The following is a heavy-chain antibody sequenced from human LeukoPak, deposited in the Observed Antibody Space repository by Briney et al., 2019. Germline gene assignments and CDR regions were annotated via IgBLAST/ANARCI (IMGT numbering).Heavy chain of an antibody. CDR2: IYPGDSDT. V-gene: IGHV5-51*01. CDR3: ARHKGMVRVVVDY. CDR1: GYRFTSYW. J-gene: IGHJ4*02. Sequence: GESLKISCKGSGYRFTSYWIGWVRPMPGKGLEWMGIIYPGDSDTRYSPSFQGQVTISADKSISTAYLQWSSLKASDTAMYYCARHKGMVRVVVDYWGQGTLVTVSS. D-gene: IGHD3-10*01.